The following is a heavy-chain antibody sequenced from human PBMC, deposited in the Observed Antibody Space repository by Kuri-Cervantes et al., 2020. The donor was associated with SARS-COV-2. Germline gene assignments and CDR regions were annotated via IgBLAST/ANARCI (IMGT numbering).Heavy chain of an antibody. CDR1: GGTFSSYA. CDR2: IIPIFGTA. Sequence: SVKVSCKASGGTFSSYAISWVRQAPGQGLEWMGGIIPIFGTANYAQKFQGRVTITADESTSTAYMELSSLRSEDTAVYYCAREDIVVVPAATPQNPYYYYYGMDVWGQGTTVTVSS. J-gene: IGHJ6*02. CDR3: AREDIVVVPAATPQNPYYYYYGMDV. D-gene: IGHD2-2*01. V-gene: IGHV1-69*13.